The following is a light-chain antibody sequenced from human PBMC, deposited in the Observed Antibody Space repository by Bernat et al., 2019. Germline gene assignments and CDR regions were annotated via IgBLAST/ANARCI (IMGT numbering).Light chain of an antibody. J-gene: IGKJ3*01. CDR1: QTLLHGNGHNY. Sequence: DIVMTQSPLSLPVTPGEPASISCRSSQTLLHGNGHNYLDWYLQKPGQSPQLLIYSGSRRASGVPDRISASGSGTDFTLKVSRVEPEDVGVYYCMQSLETPFTFGPGTTLDV. V-gene: IGKV2-28*01. CDR3: MQSLETPFT. CDR2: SGS.